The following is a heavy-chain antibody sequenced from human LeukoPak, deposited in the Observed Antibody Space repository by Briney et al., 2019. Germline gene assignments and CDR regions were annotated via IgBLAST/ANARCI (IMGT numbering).Heavy chain of an antibody. CDR1: GFTFSSYW. CDR2: ISSSSSTI. J-gene: IGHJ4*02. D-gene: IGHD3-3*01. Sequence: GGSLRLSCAASGFTFSSYWMSWVRQAPGKGLEWVSYISSSSSTIYYADSVKGRFTISRGNAKNSLYLQMNSLRAEDTAVYYCAREDYDFWSGYRGGWVNWGQGTLVTVSS. CDR3: AREDYDFWSGYRGGWVN. V-gene: IGHV3-48*01.